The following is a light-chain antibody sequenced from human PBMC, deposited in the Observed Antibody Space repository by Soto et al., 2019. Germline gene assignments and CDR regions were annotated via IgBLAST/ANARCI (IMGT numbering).Light chain of an antibody. J-gene: IGLJ1*01. CDR2: YDN. CDR1: NSNIGSNT. Sequence: QSALTQPPSASGTPGQRVTISCSGSNSNIGSNTVNWYQQLPATAPKLLIYYDNLRPSGGPDRISASKTATSASLAISGLLSADEADYYCSTWDASLNSRVFGTGTKLTVL. V-gene: IGLV1-44*01. CDR3: STWDASLNSRV.